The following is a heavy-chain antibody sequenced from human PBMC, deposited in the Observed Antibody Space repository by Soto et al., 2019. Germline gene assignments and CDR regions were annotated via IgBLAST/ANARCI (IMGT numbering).Heavy chain of an antibody. V-gene: IGHV3-13*01. CDR1: GFTFSSYD. CDR3: ARGRGIVVVPAASMAYMDV. Sequence: GGSLRLSCAASGFTFSSYDMHWVRQATGKGLEWVSAIGTAGDTYYPGSVKGRFTISRENAKNSLYLQMNSLRAGDTAVYYCARGRGIVVVPAASMAYMDVWGKGTTVTVSS. J-gene: IGHJ6*03. CDR2: IGTAGDT. D-gene: IGHD2-2*01.